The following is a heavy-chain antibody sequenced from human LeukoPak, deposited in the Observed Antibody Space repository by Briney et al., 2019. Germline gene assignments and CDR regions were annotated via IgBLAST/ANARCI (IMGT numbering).Heavy chain of an antibody. CDR2: IYYSGST. CDR3: ARVIGYYYDSSGYYFNWFDP. J-gene: IGHJ5*02. Sequence: SETLSLTCTDSGGSISSSSYYWGWIRQPPGKGLEWIGSIYYSGSTYYNPSLKSRATTSVDTSKNQFSLKLSSVTAADTAVYYCARVIGYYYDSSGYYFNWFDPWGQGTLVTVSS. V-gene: IGHV4-39*07. D-gene: IGHD3-22*01. CDR1: GGSISSSSYY.